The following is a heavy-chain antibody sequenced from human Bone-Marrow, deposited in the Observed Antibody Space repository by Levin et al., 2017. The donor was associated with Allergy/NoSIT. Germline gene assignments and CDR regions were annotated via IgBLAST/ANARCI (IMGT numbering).Heavy chain of an antibody. J-gene: IGHJ5*02. D-gene: IGHD2-15*01. Sequence: GESLKISCAASGFTFSIYWMSWVRHVPGKGLEWVANIKQDGSEKHYVDSVEGRFTISRDNAKNFLYLQMNSLTGDDTAMYYCARDGPAGSPTSGWFDPWGPGTLVTVSS. CDR2: IKQDGSEK. CDR3: ARDGPAGSPTSGWFDP. V-gene: IGHV3-7*01. CDR1: GFTFSIYW.